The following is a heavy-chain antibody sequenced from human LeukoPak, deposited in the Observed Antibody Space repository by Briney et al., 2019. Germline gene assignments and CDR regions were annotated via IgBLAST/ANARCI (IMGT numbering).Heavy chain of an antibody. CDR2: IYHSGST. Sequence: SETLSLTCTVSGYSISSGYYWGWIRQPPGKGLEWIGSIYHSGSTYYNPSLKSRVTISVDTSKNPFSLKLSSVTAADTAVYYCARFPRSGKYNYEDYWGQGTLVTVSS. CDR3: ARFPRSGKYNYEDY. J-gene: IGHJ4*02. CDR1: GYSISSGYY. D-gene: IGHD1-20*01. V-gene: IGHV4-38-2*02.